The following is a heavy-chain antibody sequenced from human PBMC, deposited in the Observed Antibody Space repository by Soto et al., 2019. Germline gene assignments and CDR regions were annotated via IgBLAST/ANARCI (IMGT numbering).Heavy chain of an antibody. CDR1: GYTFTSYG. V-gene: IGHV1-18*01. CDR3: ARVSYGRSAFDI. J-gene: IGHJ3*02. CDR2: ISAYNGNT. Sequence: ASVKGSCKASGYTFTSYGISWVRQAPGQGLEWMGWISAYNGNTNYAQKLQGRVTMTTDTSTSTAYMELRSLRSDDTAVYYCARVSYGRSAFDIWGQGTMVTVSS. D-gene: IGHD1-26*01.